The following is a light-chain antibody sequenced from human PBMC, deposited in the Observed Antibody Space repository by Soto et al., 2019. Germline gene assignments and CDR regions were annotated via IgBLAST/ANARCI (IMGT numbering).Light chain of an antibody. CDR1: QGISSY. V-gene: IGKV1-8*01. CDR2: AAS. Sequence: SSLSASNGAGVTIPCRASQGISSYLAWYQQKPGKAPKLLIYAASTLQSGVPSRFSGSGSGTDFTLTISGPESKNFTTYDFPQYDSHPRTFGRGTKVDIK. CDR3: PQYDSHPRT. J-gene: IGKJ1*01.